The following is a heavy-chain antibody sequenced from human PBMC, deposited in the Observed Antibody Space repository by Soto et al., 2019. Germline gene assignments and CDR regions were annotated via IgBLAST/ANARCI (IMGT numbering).Heavy chain of an antibody. Sequence: PGESLKISCKGSGYSFTSYWIGWVCQMPGKGLEWMGIIYPGDSDTRYSPSFQGQVTISADKSISTAYLQWSSLKASDTAMYYCARRDPVADNYYYYGMDVWGQGTTVTVSS. CDR1: GYSFTSYW. J-gene: IGHJ6*02. CDR3: ARRDPVADNYYYYGMDV. V-gene: IGHV5-51*03. D-gene: IGHD6-13*01. CDR2: IYPGDSDT.